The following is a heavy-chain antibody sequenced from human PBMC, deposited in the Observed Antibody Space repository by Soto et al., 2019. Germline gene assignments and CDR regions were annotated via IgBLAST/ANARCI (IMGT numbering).Heavy chain of an antibody. CDR1: GDSISSGGYY. Sequence: PSETLSLTCTVSGDSISSGGYYWSWTRQHPGKGLEWIGYIYYSGSTYYSPSLKSRVTISVDTSKNQFSLKLSSVTAADTAVYYCAASCVACGGFNYYGMDVWGQGTMVTVSS. J-gene: IGHJ6*02. D-gene: IGHD2-21*01. V-gene: IGHV4-31*03. CDR3: AASCVACGGFNYYGMDV. CDR2: IYYSGST.